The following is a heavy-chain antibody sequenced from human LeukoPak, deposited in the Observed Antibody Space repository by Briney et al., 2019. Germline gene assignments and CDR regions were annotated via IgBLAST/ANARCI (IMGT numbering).Heavy chain of an antibody. CDR2: IKQDGSEK. CDR1: EFTLSTYW. Sequence: PGGSLRLSCAASEFTLSTYWMTWVRQAPGKGLEWVANIKQDGSEKYYVDSVKGRFTFVRENAKNSLYLEMNSLRDEDTAVYYCVVGSGWFPQYWGQGTLVSVSS. V-gene: IGHV3-7*01. J-gene: IGHJ1*01. CDR3: VVGSGWFPQY. D-gene: IGHD6-19*01.